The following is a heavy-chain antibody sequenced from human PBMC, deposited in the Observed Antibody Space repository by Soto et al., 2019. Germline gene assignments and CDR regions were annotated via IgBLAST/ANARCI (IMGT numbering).Heavy chain of an antibody. J-gene: IGHJ6*03. V-gene: IGHV1-8*01. CDR1: GYTFTSYD. CDR2: MNPNSGNT. Sequence: ASVKVSCKASGYTFTSYDINWVRQATGQGLEWMGWMNPNSGNTGYAQKFQGRVTMTRNTSISTAYMELSSLRSDDTAVYYCARDGYDFWSGYYRYYYYMDVWGKGTTVTVSS. CDR3: ARDGYDFWSGYYRYYYYMDV. D-gene: IGHD3-3*01.